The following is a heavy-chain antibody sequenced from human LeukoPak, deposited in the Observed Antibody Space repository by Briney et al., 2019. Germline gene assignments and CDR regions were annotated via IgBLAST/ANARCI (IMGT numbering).Heavy chain of an antibody. Sequence: ASVKVSCKASGGTFSSYAISWVRQAPGQGLEWMGGIIPIFGTANYAQKFQGRVTITADESTSTAYMELSSLRSEDTAVYYCARDSSRSYYDSSGYYDYWGQGTLVTVSS. CDR3: ARDSSRSYYDSSGYYDY. J-gene: IGHJ4*02. CDR2: IIPIFGTA. CDR1: GGTFSSYA. V-gene: IGHV1-69*13. D-gene: IGHD3-22*01.